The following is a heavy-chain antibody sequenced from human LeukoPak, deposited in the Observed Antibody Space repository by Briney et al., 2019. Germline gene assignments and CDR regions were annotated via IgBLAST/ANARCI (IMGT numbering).Heavy chain of an antibody. D-gene: IGHD3-3*01. CDR3: ARDSGETGFWSGSYFDY. CDR2: INPNSGGT. J-gene: IGHJ4*02. CDR1: EYTFTDYY. Sequence: ASVKVSCKASEYTFTDYYMHWVRQAPGQGLEWMGRINPNSGGTNYAQKFQGRVTMTRDTSISTAYMELSRLRSDDTAVYYCARDSGETGFWSGSYFDYWGQGTLVTVSS. V-gene: IGHV1-2*06.